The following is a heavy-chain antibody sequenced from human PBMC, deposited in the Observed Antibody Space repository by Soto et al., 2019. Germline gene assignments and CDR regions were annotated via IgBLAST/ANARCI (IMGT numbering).Heavy chain of an antibody. CDR3: ARELYFQH. V-gene: IGHV3-53*01. CDR2: IYSGGST. Sequence: PGGSLRLSCSASGFTVSSNYMSWVRQAPGKGLEWVSVIYSGGSTYYADSVKGRFTISRDNSKNTLYLQMNSMRAEDTAVYYGARELYFQHWVQGTLVTVSS. J-gene: IGHJ1*01. CDR1: GFTVSSNY.